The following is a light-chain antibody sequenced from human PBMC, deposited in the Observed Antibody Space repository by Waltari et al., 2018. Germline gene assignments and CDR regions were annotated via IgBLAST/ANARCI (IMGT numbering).Light chain of an antibody. CDR2: GDT. V-gene: IGLV1-40*01. Sequence: QSVLPQPPSVSGAPGPSVSISCTVTRSNLGSAFDVHCNKQSPGTAPTLLYYGDTNRPSGVPDRSSGSKPDTSASLAITGLQADDEADYYCQSYDITVTGVIFGGGTKLTVL. J-gene: IGLJ2*01. CDR1: RSNLGSAFD. CDR3: QSYDITVTGVI.